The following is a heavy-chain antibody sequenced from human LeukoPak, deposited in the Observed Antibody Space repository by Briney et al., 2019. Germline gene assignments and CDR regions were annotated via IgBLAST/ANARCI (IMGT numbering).Heavy chain of an antibody. CDR3: ARDSPRYYYDSSGYPPGDY. J-gene: IGHJ4*02. CDR2: ISAYNGNT. Sequence: ASVKVSCKASGYTFTSYGISWVRQAPGQGLEWMGWISAYNGNTNYAQKLQGRVTMTTDTPTSTAYMELRSLRSDDTAVYYCARDSPRYYYDSSGYPPGDYWGQGTLVTVSS. CDR1: GYTFTSYG. V-gene: IGHV1-18*01. D-gene: IGHD3-22*01.